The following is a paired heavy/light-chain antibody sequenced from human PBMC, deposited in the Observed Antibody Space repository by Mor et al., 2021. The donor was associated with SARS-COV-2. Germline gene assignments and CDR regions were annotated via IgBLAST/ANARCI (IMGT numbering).Light chain of an antibody. CDR3: QQYYSYPIT. V-gene: IGKV1-8*01. J-gene: IGKJ5*01. Sequence: AIRMTQSPSSFSASTGDRVTITCRASQGISSYLAWYQQKPGKAPKLLIYAASTLQSGVPSRFSGSGSGTDFTLTISCLQSEDFATYYCQQYYSYPITFGQGTRLEIK. CDR1: QGISSY. CDR2: AAS.
Heavy chain of an antibody. CDR1: GFTFSSYG. Sequence: QVQLVESGGGVVQPGRSLRLSCAASGFTFSSYGMHWVRQAPGKGLEWVAVISYDGSNKYYADSVKGRFTISRDNSKNTLYLQMNSLRAEDTAVYYCAKGLVYSSSWFGPNDYYYGMDVWGQGTTVTVSS. CDR3: AKGLVYSSSWFGPNDYYYGMDV. J-gene: IGHJ6*02. D-gene: IGHD6-13*01. CDR2: ISYDGSNK. V-gene: IGHV3-30*18.